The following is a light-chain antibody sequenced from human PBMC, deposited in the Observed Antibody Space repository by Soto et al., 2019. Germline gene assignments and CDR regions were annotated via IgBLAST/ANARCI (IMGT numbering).Light chain of an antibody. CDR2: SAS. Sequence: DIQMTQSPSSLSASVGDRVTITCRASQSISSYLNWYDQKPGKAPKLLIYSASSLQSGVPARFSGSGSGTDFTITISSQQPEDFAAYYCQQSYTTPGTFGQGTKVEIK. J-gene: IGKJ1*01. CDR1: QSISSY. V-gene: IGKV1-39*01. CDR3: QQSYTTPGT.